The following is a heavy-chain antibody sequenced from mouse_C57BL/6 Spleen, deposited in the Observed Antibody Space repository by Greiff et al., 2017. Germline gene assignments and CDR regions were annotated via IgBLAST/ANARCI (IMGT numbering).Heavy chain of an antibody. J-gene: IGHJ4*01. CDR3: AREDGDYLYAMDY. Sequence: EVQVVESEGGLVQPGSSMKLSCTASGFTFSDYYMAWVRQVPEKGLEWVANINCDGSSTYYLDSLKSRFIISRDNAKNILYLQMSSLKSEDTATYDCAREDGDYLYAMDYWGQGTSVTVSS. CDR1: GFTFSDYY. D-gene: IGHD2-13*01. CDR2: INCDGSST. V-gene: IGHV5-16*01.